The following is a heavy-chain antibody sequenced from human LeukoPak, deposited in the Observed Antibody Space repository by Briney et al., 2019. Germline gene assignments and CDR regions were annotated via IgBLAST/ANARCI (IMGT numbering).Heavy chain of an antibody. CDR2: ISSTGTTI. CDR3: ARGGGYISSWSYFDY. V-gene: IGHV3-48*03. CDR1: GFTFSSYE. Sequence: GGSLRLSCSASGFTFSSYEMNWVRQAPGKGLEWVSYISSTGTTIYYADSVRSQFTISRDNAENSLYLQMNSLRAEDTAVYYCARGGGYISSWSYFDYWGQGTLVTVSS. J-gene: IGHJ4*02. D-gene: IGHD6-13*01.